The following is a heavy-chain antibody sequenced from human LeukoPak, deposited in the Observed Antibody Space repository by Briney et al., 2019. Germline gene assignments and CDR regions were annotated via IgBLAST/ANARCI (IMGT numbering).Heavy chain of an antibody. V-gene: IGHV1-18*01. CDR2: ISAYTGVT. CDR3: ARASLMITAGEWYFDP. J-gene: IGHJ2*01. D-gene: IGHD6-25*01. Sequence: ASVKVSCKTSGYTFLNYAVTWVRQAPGQGLEWVGWISAYTGVTYYAQNMQGRVALTADTSTATADMYLSGLRSDDTAVYHCARASLMITAGEWYFDPWGRGTLVIVAS. CDR1: GYTFLNYA.